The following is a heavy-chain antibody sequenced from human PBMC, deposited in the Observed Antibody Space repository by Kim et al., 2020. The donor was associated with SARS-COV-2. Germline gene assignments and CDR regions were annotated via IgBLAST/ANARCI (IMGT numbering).Heavy chain of an antibody. CDR3: VRVDGDS. CDR2: IMGDRSSA. D-gene: IGHD3-9*01. V-gene: IGHV3-74*01. Sequence: GGSLRLSCAASGFTFSNSWMHWVRQAPGKGLVWVSRIMGDRSSAIYADSVKGRFTISRDNAKNTLYLQMSSLRVEDTAVYYCVRVDGDSWGQGTLVIVSS. CDR1: GFTFSNSW. J-gene: IGHJ4*02.